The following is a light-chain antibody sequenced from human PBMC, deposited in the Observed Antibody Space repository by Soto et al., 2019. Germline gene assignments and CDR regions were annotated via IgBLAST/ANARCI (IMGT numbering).Light chain of an antibody. CDR3: SSYTSSSTRG. CDR1: SSDVGGYNY. J-gene: IGLJ3*02. Sequence: QSALTQPASVSGSPGQSITISCTGTSSDVGGYNYVSWYQQHPGKAPKLMIYEVSNRPSGVSNRLSGSKSGNTASLTISGLQAEDEADYYCSSYTSSSTRGFGGGTKLTVL. CDR2: EVS. V-gene: IGLV2-14*01.